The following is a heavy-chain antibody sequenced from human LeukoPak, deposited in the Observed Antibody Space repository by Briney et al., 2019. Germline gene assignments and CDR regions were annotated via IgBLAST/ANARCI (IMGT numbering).Heavy chain of an antibody. CDR1: GFTFSSYA. CDR2: ISGRAGST. Sequence: PGGSLRLSCAASGFTFSSYAMSWVRQAPGKGLEWVSSISGRAGSTYYADSVKGRFTISRDNSKNTLFLQMNSLRAEDTAVHYCAKGGPYSSSPDFDYWGQGTLVTVSS. CDR3: AKGGPYSSSPDFDY. J-gene: IGHJ4*02. D-gene: IGHD6-6*01. V-gene: IGHV3-23*01.